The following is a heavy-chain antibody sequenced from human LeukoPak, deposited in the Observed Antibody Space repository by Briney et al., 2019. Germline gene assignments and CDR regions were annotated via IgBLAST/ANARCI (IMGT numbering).Heavy chain of an antibody. D-gene: IGHD5-12*01. CDR2: IWYDGSNK. V-gene: IGHV3-33*06. CDR1: GFTFSSYG. CDR3: AKDTDSGYDYIFDY. Sequence: PGRSLRLSCAASGFTFSSYGMHWVRQAPGKGLEWVAVIWYDGSNKYYADSVKGRFTISRDNSKNTLYLQMNSLRAEDTAVYYCAKDTDSGYDYIFDYWGQGTLVTVSS. J-gene: IGHJ4*02.